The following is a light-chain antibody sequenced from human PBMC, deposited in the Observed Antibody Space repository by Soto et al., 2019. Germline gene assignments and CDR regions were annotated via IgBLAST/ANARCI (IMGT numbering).Light chain of an antibody. CDR2: DVN. CDR3: CSYAGSYTYV. CDR1: SSDVGGYNY. Sequence: QSALTQPRSVFGSPGQSVTISCTGTSSDVGGYNYVSWYQQHPGKAPQLMIYDVNKRPSGVPDRFSGSKSGNTASLTISGLRAEDDADYYCCSYAGSYTYVFGTGTKVTVL. J-gene: IGLJ1*01. V-gene: IGLV2-11*01.